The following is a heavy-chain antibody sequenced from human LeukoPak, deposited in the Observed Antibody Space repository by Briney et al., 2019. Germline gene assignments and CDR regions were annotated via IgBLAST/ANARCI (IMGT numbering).Heavy chain of an antibody. D-gene: IGHD3-3*01. J-gene: IGHJ4*02. CDR1: GGSISRNNYY. CDR2: IYYSGIN. Sequence: SETLSLTCTVSGGSISRNNYYWGWVRLPPGKGLEWIGSIYYSGINHYNTSLKSRLTMSIDTSRRQISLKLNSVTAADTAIYFCAGGTIFGMVSQFYFDYWGQGSLVTVSS. V-gene: IGHV4-39*07. CDR3: AGGTIFGMVSQFYFDY.